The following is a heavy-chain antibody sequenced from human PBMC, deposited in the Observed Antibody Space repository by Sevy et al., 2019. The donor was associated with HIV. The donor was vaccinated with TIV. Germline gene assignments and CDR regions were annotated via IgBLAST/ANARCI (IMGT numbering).Heavy chain of an antibody. CDR1: GFIFSSYA. V-gene: IGHV3-23*01. CDR2: INGGGDST. Sequence: GGSLRLSCEASGFIFSSYAMSWVRQAPGKGLEWVSGINGGGDSTWYADPVKGRFTISRDNSKKVLYLQMNSLRAEDTAFYYCAKDYYGVGGYYFDYWGQGTLVTVSS. J-gene: IGHJ4*02. D-gene: IGHD4-17*01. CDR3: AKDYYGVGGYYFDY.